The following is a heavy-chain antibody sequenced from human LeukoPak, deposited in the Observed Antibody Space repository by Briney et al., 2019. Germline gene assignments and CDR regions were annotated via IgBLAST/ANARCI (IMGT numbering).Heavy chain of an antibody. CDR2: ISSSSSYI. Sequence: GGSLRLSCAASGFTFSSYAMNWVRQAPGKGLEWVSSISSSSSYIYYADSVKGRFTISRDNAKNSLYLQMNSLRAEDTAVYYCASPVDYSLNAFDIWGQRTMVTVSS. V-gene: IGHV3-21*01. D-gene: IGHD4-11*01. J-gene: IGHJ3*02. CDR1: GFTFSSYA. CDR3: ASPVDYSLNAFDI.